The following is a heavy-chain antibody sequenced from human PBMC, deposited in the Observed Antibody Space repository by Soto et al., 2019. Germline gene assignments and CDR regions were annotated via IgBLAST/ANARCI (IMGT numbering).Heavy chain of an antibody. CDR1: GGTFSSYA. V-gene: IGHV1-69*01. Sequence: QVQLVQSGAEVKKPGSSVKVSCKASGGTFSSYAISWVRQAPGQGLAWMGGILPICGTANYAEKFQGRVTITAEQSTSTAYMERSSLGSEDTAVYYCARGNDYGDQEYLQHWGQGTLVTVSA. J-gene: IGHJ1*01. CDR2: ILPICGTA. D-gene: IGHD4-17*01. CDR3: ARGNDYGDQEYLQH.